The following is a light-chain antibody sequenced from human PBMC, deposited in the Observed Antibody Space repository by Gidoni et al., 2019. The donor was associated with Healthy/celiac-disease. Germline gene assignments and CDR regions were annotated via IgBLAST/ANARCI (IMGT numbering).Light chain of an antibody. J-gene: IGLJ2*01. CDR2: SNN. Sequence: QSVLTQPTPASGHPGQRVTISCSGSSSTIGSTTVNWYQQLPGTAPKLLIYSNNQRPSGVPDRFSGSKSGTSASLAISGLQSEDEADYYCAAWDDILNGVVFGGGTKLTVL. CDR1: SSTIGSTT. CDR3: AAWDDILNGVV. V-gene: IGLV1-44*01.